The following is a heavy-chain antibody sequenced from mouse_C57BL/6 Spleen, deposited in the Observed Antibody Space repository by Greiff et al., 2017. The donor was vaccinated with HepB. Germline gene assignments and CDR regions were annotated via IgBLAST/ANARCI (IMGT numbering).Heavy chain of an antibody. CDR2: ISSGGDYI. CDR3: TRDGVTTKFAY. J-gene: IGHJ3*01. Sequence: DVHLVESGEGLVKPGGSLKLSCAASGFTFSSYAMSWVRQTPEKRLEWVAYISSGGDYIYYADTVKGRFTISRDNARNTLYLQMSSLKSEDTAMYYCTRDGVTTKFAYWGQGTLVTVSA. CDR1: GFTFSSYA. D-gene: IGHD2-2*01. V-gene: IGHV5-9-1*02.